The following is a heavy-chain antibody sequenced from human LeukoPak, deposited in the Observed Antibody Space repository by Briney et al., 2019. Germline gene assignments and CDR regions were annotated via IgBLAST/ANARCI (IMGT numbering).Heavy chain of an antibody. CDR1: GYTFTSYY. CDR3: ARDAALSDMGRVNFDY. V-gene: IGHV1-46*01. J-gene: IGHJ4*02. Sequence: ASVKVSFKASGYTFTSYYMHWVRQAPGQGREWMGIINPSGGGTSYAQKFQGRVTMTRDTSSSTVYMELSSLRSEDTALYYCARDAALSDMGRVNFDYWGQGTLVTVSS. D-gene: IGHD2-15*01. CDR2: INPSGGGT.